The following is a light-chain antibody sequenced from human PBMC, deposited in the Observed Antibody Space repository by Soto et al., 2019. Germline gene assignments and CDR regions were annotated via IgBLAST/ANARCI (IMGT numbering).Light chain of an antibody. J-gene: IGKJ5*01. CDR3: QQYDKWPPIT. Sequence: EIVMTQSPATLSVSPGERVTLSCRASQIVSNNLAWYQQKPGQAPRLLIYGASSRAPGIPGRFSGGGSGTEFTLTISSLQSEDSAVYYCQQYDKWPPITFGQGTRLEIK. CDR2: GAS. V-gene: IGKV3-15*01. CDR1: QIVSNN.